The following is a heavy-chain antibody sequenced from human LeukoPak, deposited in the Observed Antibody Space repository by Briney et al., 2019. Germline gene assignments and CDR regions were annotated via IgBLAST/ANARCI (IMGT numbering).Heavy chain of an antibody. CDR3: AKAQGY. V-gene: IGHV3-48*04. J-gene: IGHJ4*02. Sequence: GGSLRLSCAASGFTFSNYNMNWVRQAPGKGLEWVSDISSSSDSLYQADSVKGRFTISRDNAKNSLYLQMNSLRAEDTAVYYCAKAQGYWGQGTLVTVSS. CDR2: ISSSSDSL. CDR1: GFTFSNYN.